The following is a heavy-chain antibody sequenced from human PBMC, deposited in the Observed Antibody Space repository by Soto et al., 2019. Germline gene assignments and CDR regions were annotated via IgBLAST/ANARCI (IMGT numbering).Heavy chain of an antibody. D-gene: IGHD3-10*02. CDR2: FSAGGDYR. CDR3: AREARYDRGVALYEGIDY. V-gene: IGHV3-23*01. Sequence: EVQLLQSGGGLAQPGGPLTRSCAATGFTFSDYSMNWARRAPGKGLEWVSAFSAGGDYRHYEDSGRGRFTISRDNSKNTLFLQMNSLRAEDTARYYCAREARYDRGVALYEGIDYWGQGTLVTVSS. CDR1: GFTFSDYS. J-gene: IGHJ4*02.